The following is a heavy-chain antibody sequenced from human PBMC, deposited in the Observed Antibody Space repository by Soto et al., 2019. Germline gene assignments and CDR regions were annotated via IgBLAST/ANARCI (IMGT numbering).Heavy chain of an antibody. V-gene: IGHV1-3*01. Sequence: ASVKVSCKASGYTFTTYAMHWVRQAPGQRLEWMGWINAANGNTKYSQKLQGRVTMTTDTSTSTAYMELRSLRSDDTAVYYCARVRGEGAFDIWGQGTMVTVSS. J-gene: IGHJ3*02. CDR1: GYTFTTYA. D-gene: IGHD2-21*01. CDR3: ARVRGEGAFDI. CDR2: INAANGNT.